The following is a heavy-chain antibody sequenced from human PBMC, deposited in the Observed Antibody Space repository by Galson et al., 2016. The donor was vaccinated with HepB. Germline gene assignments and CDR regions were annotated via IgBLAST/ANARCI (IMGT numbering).Heavy chain of an antibody. CDR2: VYYSGST. J-gene: IGHJ3*02. CDR1: GGSINSYY. V-gene: IGHV4-4*08. CDR3: ARDREITMRAFDI. D-gene: IGHD3-22*01. Sequence: LSLTCSVSGGSINSYYWSWIRQPPGKGLEWIGYVYYSGSTNYNPSFKTRVNISVDTSKSQFYLKLNSVTAADTAIYYCARDREITMRAFDIWGQGTMVTVSS.